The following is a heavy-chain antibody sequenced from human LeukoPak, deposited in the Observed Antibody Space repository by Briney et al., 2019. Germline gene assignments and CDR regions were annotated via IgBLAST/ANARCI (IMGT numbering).Heavy chain of an antibody. J-gene: IGHJ4*02. D-gene: IGHD1-1*01. Sequence: GGSLRLSCVASGFTFSSYGMHWVRQAPGKGLEWVAVISYDGSNKYYADSVEGRFTISRDNSKNTLYLQMNSLRAEDTAVYYCARGTDYWGQGTLVTVSS. V-gene: IGHV3-33*05. CDR3: ARGTDY. CDR2: ISYDGSNK. CDR1: GFTFSSYG.